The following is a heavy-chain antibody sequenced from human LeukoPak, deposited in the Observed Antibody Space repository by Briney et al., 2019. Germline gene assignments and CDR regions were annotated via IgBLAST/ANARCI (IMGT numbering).Heavy chain of an antibody. CDR3: ARAGGYDFWSAYPLFDY. CDR1: GGSISSYY. Sequence: PSETLSLTCTVSGGSISSYYWSWIRQPPGKGLEWIGYIYYSGSTNYNPSLKSRVTISEDTSKNQFSLKLSSVTAADTAVYYCARAGGYDFWSAYPLFDYWGQGMLVTVSS. J-gene: IGHJ4*02. CDR2: IYYSGST. D-gene: IGHD3/OR15-3a*01. V-gene: IGHV4-59*08.